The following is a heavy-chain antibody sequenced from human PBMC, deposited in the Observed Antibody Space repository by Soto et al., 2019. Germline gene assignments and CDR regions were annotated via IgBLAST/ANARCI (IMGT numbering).Heavy chain of an antibody. CDR1: GFTFSSYA. D-gene: IGHD5-12*01. Sequence: GGSLRLSCAASGFTFSSYAMHWVRQAPGKGLEWVAVISYDGSNKYYADSVKGRFTISRDNSKNTLYLQMNSLRAEDTAVYYCARDPPRGHKEGPSPTYYYYGMDVWGQGTTVTVSS. CDR3: ARDPPRGHKEGPSPTYYYYGMDV. V-gene: IGHV3-30-3*01. CDR2: ISYDGSNK. J-gene: IGHJ6*02.